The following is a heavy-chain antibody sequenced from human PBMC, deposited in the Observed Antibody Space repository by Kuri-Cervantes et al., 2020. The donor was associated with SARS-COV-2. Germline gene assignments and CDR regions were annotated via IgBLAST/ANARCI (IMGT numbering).Heavy chain of an antibody. V-gene: IGHV3-66*03. CDR1: GFSVTTNY. CDR2: IYSRGDT. J-gene: IGHJ4*02. D-gene: IGHD6-13*01. Sequence: GGSLRLSCVASGFSVTTNYMTWVRQAPGKGLEWVSLIYSRGDTFYADSAKGRFTISRDNSKSTLYLEMNSLRDEDTGVYYCAKETGAAGSSWMSYFDNWGLGTQVTVSS. CDR3: AKETGAAGSSWMSYFDN.